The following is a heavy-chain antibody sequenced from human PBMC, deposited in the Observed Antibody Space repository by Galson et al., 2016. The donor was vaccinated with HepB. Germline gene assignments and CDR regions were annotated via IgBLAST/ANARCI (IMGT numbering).Heavy chain of an antibody. CDR3: ARGDGSGFYYYGMDV. CDR2: IGYSGKT. V-gene: IGHV4-59*11. CDR1: GGSISSRY. Sequence: SETLSLTCTVSGGSISSRYWSWIRQPPGKGLEWIGYIGYSGKTYYNPSLRSRVIMSVDTSKNQFSLKLSSLTAADTAVYYCARGDGSGFYYYGMDVWGQGTTVTVSS. D-gene: IGHD3-22*01. J-gene: IGHJ6*02.